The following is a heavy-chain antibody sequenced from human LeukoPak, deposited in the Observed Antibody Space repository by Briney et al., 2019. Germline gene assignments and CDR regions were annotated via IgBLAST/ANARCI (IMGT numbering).Heavy chain of an antibody. D-gene: IGHD3-22*01. J-gene: IGHJ4*02. V-gene: IGHV3-33*01. CDR1: GFIFSSFG. Sequence: GGSLRPSCAASGFIFSSFGMHWVRQAPGKGLEWVAVIWHDGSYKYYLDSVKGRFTISRDNAKNTLYLQMNNLRVEDTAVYYCARVGDYENSGSQPFDYWGQGTLVTVSS. CDR2: IWHDGSYK. CDR3: ARVGDYENSGSQPFDY.